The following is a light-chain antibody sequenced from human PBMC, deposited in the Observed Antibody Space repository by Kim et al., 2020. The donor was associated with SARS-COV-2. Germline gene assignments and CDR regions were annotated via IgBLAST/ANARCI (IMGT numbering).Light chain of an antibody. CDR2: AAS. V-gene: IGKV1-12*01. CDR3: QQANSFPYT. CDR1: QDITPW. Sequence: SASVGDRVTITCRASQDITPWLAWYQQKPGKAPKLLIYAASSLQSGVPSRFSGSGSGTDFTLIISSLQPEDFATYYCQQANSFPYTFGQGTKLEI. J-gene: IGKJ2*01.